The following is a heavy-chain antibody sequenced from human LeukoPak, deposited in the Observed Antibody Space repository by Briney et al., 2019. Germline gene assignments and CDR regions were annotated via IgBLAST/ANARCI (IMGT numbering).Heavy chain of an antibody. J-gene: IGHJ6*02. CDR3: ARDLGYCSSTSCYPGQPYYYYGMDV. CDR2: ISYAGSNK. D-gene: IGHD2-2*01. V-gene: IGHV3-30*04. Sequence: GGSLRLSCAASGFTFSSYAMHWVRQAPGKGLEWVAVISYAGSNKYYADSVKGRFTISRDNSKNTLYLQMNSLRAEDTAVYYCARDLGYCSSTSCYPGQPYYYYGMDVWGQGTTVTVSS. CDR1: GFTFSSYA.